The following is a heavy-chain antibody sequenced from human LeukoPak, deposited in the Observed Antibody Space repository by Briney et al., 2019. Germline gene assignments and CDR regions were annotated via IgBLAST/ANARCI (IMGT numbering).Heavy chain of an antibody. J-gene: IGHJ5*02. V-gene: IGHV1-2*02. CDR1: GYTFTGYY. Sequence: GASVRVSCKASGYTFTGYYMHWVRQAPGQGLEWMGWINPNSGGTNYAQKFQGRVTMTRDTSISTAYMELSRLRSDDTAVYYCAREDFYDFWSGYSPNWFDPWGQGTLVTVSS. CDR2: INPNSGGT. CDR3: AREDFYDFWSGYSPNWFDP. D-gene: IGHD3-3*01.